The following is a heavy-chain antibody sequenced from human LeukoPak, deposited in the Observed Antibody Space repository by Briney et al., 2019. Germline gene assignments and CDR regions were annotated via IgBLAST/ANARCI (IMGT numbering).Heavy chain of an antibody. CDR2: INHSGST. V-gene: IGHV4-34*01. CDR1: GGSFSGYY. Sequence: SETLSLTCAVYGGSFSGYYWSWIRQPPGKGLEWIGEINHSGSTDYNPSLKSRVTISVDTSKNQFSLKLSSVTAADTAVYYCARGLCRSSHYDFWSGYSCHNWFDPWGQGTLVTVFS. CDR3: ARGLCRSSHYDFWSGYSCHNWFDP. J-gene: IGHJ5*02. D-gene: IGHD3-3*01.